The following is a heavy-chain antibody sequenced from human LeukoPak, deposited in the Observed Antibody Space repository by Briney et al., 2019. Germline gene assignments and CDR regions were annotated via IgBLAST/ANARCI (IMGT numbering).Heavy chain of an antibody. J-gene: IGHJ6*02. CDR1: GFTFSSYR. CDR2: ISSSSSTI. D-gene: IGHD6-13*01. CDR3: ARETLERIAAAGPYYYYGMDV. Sequence: GGSLRLSCAASGFTFSSYRMNWVRQAPGKGLEWVSYISSSSSTIYYADSVKGRFTISRDNAKNSLYLQMNSLRDEDTAVYYCARETLERIAAAGPYYYYGMDVWGQGTTVTVSS. V-gene: IGHV3-48*02.